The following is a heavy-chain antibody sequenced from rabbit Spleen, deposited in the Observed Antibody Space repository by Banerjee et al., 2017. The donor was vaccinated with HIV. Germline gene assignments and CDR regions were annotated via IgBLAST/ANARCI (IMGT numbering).Heavy chain of an antibody. J-gene: IGHJ6*01. CDR1: GFSFSSGYW. D-gene: IGHD1-1*01. CDR2: IYAGSSGTT. CDR3: ARDTSTSFSTYGMDL. Sequence: QEQLEESGGDLVKPEGSLTPTCTASGFSFSSGYWICWVRQAPGKGLEWIGCIYAGSSGTTYYASWTKGRFTISKTSSTTVTLQMTSLTAADTATYFCARDTSTSFSTYGMDLWGQGTLVTVS. V-gene: IGHV1S45*01.